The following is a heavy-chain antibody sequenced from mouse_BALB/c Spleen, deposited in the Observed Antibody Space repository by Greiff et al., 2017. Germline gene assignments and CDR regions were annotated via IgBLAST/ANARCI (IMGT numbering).Heavy chain of an antibody. CDR3: ARNSLLRPFDY. D-gene: IGHD1-2*01. CDR2: ISYDGSN. J-gene: IGHJ2*01. V-gene: IGHV3-6*02. Sequence: EVKLVESGPGLVKPSQSLSLTCSVTGYSITSGYYWNWIRQFPGNKLEWMGYISYDGSNNYNPSLKNRISITRDTSKNQFFLKLNSVTTEDTATYYCARNSLLRPFDYWGQGTTLTVSS. CDR1: GYSITSGYY.